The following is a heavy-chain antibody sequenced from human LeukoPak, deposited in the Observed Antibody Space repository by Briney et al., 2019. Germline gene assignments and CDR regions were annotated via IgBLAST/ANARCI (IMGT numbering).Heavy chain of an antibody. CDR1: GFIFNNYG. V-gene: IGHV3-30*02. CDR2: TGYDGSNK. Sequence: GGSLRLSCSASGFIFNNYGMHWVRQAPGKGLEWVTFTGYDGSNKYYADSVKGRFTISRDNSKNTLYLQMNSLRAEDTAVYYCAKEGEDIVVVPAAIRVLGCWGQGTLVTVSS. J-gene: IGHJ4*02. D-gene: IGHD2-2*02. CDR3: AKEGEDIVVVPAAIRVLGC.